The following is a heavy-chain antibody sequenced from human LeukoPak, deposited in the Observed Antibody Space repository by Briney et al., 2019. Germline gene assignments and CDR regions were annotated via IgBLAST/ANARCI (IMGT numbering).Heavy chain of an antibody. CDR2: IYYSGST. CDR1: GGSISSSSYY. J-gene: IGHJ4*02. D-gene: IGHD3-3*01. CDR3: ARLGGGYDFWSGYPYYFDY. Sequence: SETLSLTCTVSGGSISSSSYYLGWIRQPPGKGLEWIGSIYYSGSTYYNPSLKSRVTISVDTSKNQFSLKLSSVTAADTAVYYCARLGGGYDFWSGYPYYFDYWGQGTLVTVSS. V-gene: IGHV4-39*01.